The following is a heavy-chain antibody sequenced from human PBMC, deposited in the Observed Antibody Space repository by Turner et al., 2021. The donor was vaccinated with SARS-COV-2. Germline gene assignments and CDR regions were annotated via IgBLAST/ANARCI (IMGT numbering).Heavy chain of an antibody. J-gene: IGHJ6*02. D-gene: IGHD2-21*02. CDR1: GFTFSNYA. Sequence: QVQLVGSGGGVVQPGRSLRPSCAASGFTFSNYAMHRVRQAQGKGLEWLAEISQEGSNKYYADSVKGRFTISRDNSKNTLYLQMNSLRAEDTAVYYCARDHWGNVVVVTANHYYYGMDVWGQGTTVTVSS. CDR3: ARDHWGNVVVVTANHYYYGMDV. CDR2: ISQEGSNK. V-gene: IGHV3-30-3*01.